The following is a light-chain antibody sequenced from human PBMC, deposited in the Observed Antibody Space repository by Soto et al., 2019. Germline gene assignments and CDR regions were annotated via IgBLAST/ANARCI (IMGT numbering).Light chain of an antibody. CDR3: QQRDSGPPYN. CDR2: DAT. J-gene: IGKJ2*01. V-gene: IGKV3-11*01. Sequence: EVLLTQSPVTLSLSPGERATLSCRASQSVSGYLSWYQQKPGHAPRLLIFDATNRATGVPARFSGSGSGTDFNLTISSLEPEDFAVYYCQQRDSGPPYNFGQGTRLEIK. CDR1: QSVSGY.